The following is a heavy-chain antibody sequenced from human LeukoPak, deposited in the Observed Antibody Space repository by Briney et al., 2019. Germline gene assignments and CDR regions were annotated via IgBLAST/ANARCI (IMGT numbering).Heavy chain of an antibody. J-gene: IGHJ3*02. CDR2: IGPSESYT. D-gene: IGHD1-14*01. CDR1: GYSFTSYW. Sequence: GESLKISCKGSGYSFTSYWISWVRQMSGKGLEWMGKIGPSESYTNYSPSLQGHVTISTDKSINTAYLQWSSLKASDTAMYYCARHTGWAFQIWGQGTMVTVSS. V-gene: IGHV5-10-1*01. CDR3: ARHTGWAFQI.